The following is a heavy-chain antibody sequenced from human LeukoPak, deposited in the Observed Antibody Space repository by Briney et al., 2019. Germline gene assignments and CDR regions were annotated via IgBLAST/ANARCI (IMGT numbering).Heavy chain of an antibody. CDR1: GDSVSSDSAA. CDR3: ARSDSSGYYYVFDY. V-gene: IGHV6-1*01. J-gene: IGHJ4*02. Sequence: SQTLSLTCAISGDSVSSDSAAWHWIRQSPSRGLEWLGRTYYRSKWYNDYAVSVKSRITINPDTSENQFSLQLNSVTPEDTAVYYCARSDSSGYYYVFDYWGQGTLVTVSS. D-gene: IGHD3-22*01. CDR2: TYYRSKWYN.